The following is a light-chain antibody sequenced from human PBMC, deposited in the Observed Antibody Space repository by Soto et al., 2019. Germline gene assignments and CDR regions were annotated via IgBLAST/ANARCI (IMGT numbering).Light chain of an antibody. CDR1: SGHSSYA. CDR2: LNSDGSH. CDR3: QTYEV. Sequence: QLVLTQSPSASASLGASVKLTCTLSSGHSSYAIAWHQQQPEKGPRYLMKLNSDGSHSKGDGIPDRFSGSSSGAERYLTISSIQSEDEADYYCQTYEVFGGGTKLTVL. V-gene: IGLV4-69*01. J-gene: IGLJ2*01.